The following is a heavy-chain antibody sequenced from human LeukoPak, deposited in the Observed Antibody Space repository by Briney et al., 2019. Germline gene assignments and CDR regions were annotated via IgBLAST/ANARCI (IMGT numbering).Heavy chain of an antibody. D-gene: IGHD5-12*01. Sequence: ASVKVSCKTSGYTFTGYYMHWVRQAPGQGLEWMGWINPNSGGTYYAQKFQGRVTMTRDTSISTAYMELSSLRSEDTAVYYCARGIIVATWDLDYWGQGTLVTVSS. V-gene: IGHV1-2*02. CDR3: ARGIIVATWDLDY. CDR1: GYTFTGYY. J-gene: IGHJ4*02. CDR2: INPNSGGT.